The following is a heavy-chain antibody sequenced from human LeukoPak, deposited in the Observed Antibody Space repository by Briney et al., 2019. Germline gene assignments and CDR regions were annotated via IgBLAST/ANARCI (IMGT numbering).Heavy chain of an antibody. D-gene: IGHD3-16*02. CDR2: IYYSGST. CDR1: GDSISSSLYY. J-gene: IGHJ4*02. CDR3: ARQSPLMITFGGVIVTPQFDY. Sequence: PSETLSLTCTVSGDSISSSLYYWGWIRQPPGKGLEWIGSIYYSGSTYYNPSLKSRVTISVDTSKNQFSLKLSSVTAADTAVYYCARQSPLMITFGGVIVTPQFDYWGQGTLVTVSS. V-gene: IGHV4-39*01.